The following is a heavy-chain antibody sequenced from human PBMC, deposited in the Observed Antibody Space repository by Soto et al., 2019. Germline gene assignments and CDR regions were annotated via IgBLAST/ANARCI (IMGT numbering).Heavy chain of an antibody. V-gene: IGHV1-46*01. CDR1: GYTFTSYY. D-gene: IGHD6-13*01. CDR2: INPSGGST. Sequence: QVQLVQSGAEVKKPGASVKVSCKASGYTFTSYYMHWVRQAPGQGLEWMGIINPSGGSTSYAQKFPGRVTMTRDTATSTVCMELSSLRSEDTAVYYCARDGGSVAAAGPSYYYGMDVWGQGTTVTVSS. J-gene: IGHJ6*02. CDR3: ARDGGSVAAAGPSYYYGMDV.